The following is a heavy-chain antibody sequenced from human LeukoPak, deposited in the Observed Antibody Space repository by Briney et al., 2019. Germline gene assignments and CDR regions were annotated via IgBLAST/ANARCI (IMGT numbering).Heavy chain of an antibody. D-gene: IGHD6-13*01. J-gene: IGHJ1*01. CDR2: INHSGST. Sequence: KPSETLSLTXAVYGGSFSGYYWSWIRQPPGKGLEWIGEINHSGSTNYNPSLKSRVTISVDTSKNQFSLKLSSVTAADTAVYYCARPHYSSSWYSRYFQHWGQGTLVTVSS. CDR1: GGSFSGYY. CDR3: ARPHYSSSWYSRYFQH. V-gene: IGHV4-34*01.